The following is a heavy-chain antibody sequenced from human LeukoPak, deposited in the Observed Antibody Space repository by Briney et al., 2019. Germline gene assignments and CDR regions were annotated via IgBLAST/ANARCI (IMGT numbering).Heavy chain of an antibody. CDR3: ARAPTSEQQLHFDY. D-gene: IGHD6-13*01. CDR2: ISSSSNYI. V-gene: IGHV3-21*01. J-gene: IGHJ4*02. Sequence: PGGSLRLSCTAPGFILSSYSMNCIRQAPGKGLEWVSSISSSSNYIYYADSVKGRFTISRDNAKNSLFLQMNSLRTEDTAVYYCARAPTSEQQLHFDYWGQGTLVTVSS. CDR1: GFILSSYS.